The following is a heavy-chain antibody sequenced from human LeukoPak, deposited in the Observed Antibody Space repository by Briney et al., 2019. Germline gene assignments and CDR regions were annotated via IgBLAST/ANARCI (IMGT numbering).Heavy chain of an antibody. CDR1: GYRFTSYW. CDR2: IYPGDSDT. Sequence: WESLQISFNGSGYRFTSYWIGWVRPMPGKGLEWMGIIYPGDSDTRYSPSFQGQVTISADKSISTAYLQWSSLKASDTAMYYCARRTLQDGYGDYWGQGTLVTVSS. CDR3: ARRTLQDGYGDY. J-gene: IGHJ4*02. V-gene: IGHV5-51*01. D-gene: IGHD5-24*01.